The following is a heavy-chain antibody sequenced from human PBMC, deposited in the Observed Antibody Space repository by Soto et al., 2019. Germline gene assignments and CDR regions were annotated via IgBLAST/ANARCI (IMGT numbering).Heavy chain of an antibody. CDR2: IYYSGST. V-gene: IGHV4-59*08. J-gene: IGHJ4*02. CDR3: ARQPNRDCGLCCFDY. CDR1: GGSVSSYY. D-gene: IGHD2-21*02. Sequence: SETLSLTCTVSGGSVSSYYWSWIRQSPGKGLDWIGYIYYSGSTKYKPSLKSRVTISVDTSKNQFSLKVSSATAADTAVYYCARQPNRDCGLCCFDYWGLGAQVTVSS.